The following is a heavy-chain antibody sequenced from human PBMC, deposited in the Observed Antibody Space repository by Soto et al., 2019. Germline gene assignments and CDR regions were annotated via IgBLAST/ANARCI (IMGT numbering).Heavy chain of an antibody. CDR2: INPNSGGT. J-gene: IGHJ4*02. D-gene: IGHD5-18*01. CDR3: ARVRRIQLWFCDY. CDR1: GYTFTGYY. V-gene: IGHV1-2*04. Sequence: ASVKVSCKASGYTFTGYYMHWVRQAPGQGLEWMGWINPNSGGTNYAQKFQGWVTMTRDTSISTAYMELSRLRSDDTAVYYCARVRRIQLWFCDYWGQGTLVTVSS.